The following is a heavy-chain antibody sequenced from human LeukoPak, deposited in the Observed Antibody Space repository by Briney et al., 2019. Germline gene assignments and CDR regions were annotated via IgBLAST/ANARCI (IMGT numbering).Heavy chain of an antibody. CDR3: AKGGDGSYYSRADC. Sequence: PGGSLRLYCAASGFTFTTYAMAWVPQAPGKGLEWVSAISGSGGSTYYAGSVKGRFSISRDNSKNTLYLQMNSLRAEDTDVYYCAKGGDGSYYSRADCWGQGTLVTVSS. J-gene: IGHJ4*02. CDR1: GFTFTTYA. CDR2: ISGSGGST. V-gene: IGHV3-23*01. D-gene: IGHD2-15*01.